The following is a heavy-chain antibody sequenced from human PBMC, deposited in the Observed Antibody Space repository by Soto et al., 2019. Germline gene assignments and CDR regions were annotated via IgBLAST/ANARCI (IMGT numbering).Heavy chain of an antibody. V-gene: IGHV4-59*08. J-gene: IGHJ4*02. D-gene: IGHD3-22*01. CDR2: IYYSGST. CDR3: ARHSPLDYYDSSGPFDY. Sequence: SETLSLTCTVSGGSISSYYWSWIRQPPGKGLEWIGYIYYSGSTNYNPSLKSRVTISVDTSKNQFSLKLSSVTAADTAVYYCARHSPLDYYDSSGPFDYWGQGTLVTVSS. CDR1: GGSISSYY.